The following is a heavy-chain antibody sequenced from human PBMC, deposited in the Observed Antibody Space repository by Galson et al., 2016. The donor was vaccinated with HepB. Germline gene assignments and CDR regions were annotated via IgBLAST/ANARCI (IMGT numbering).Heavy chain of an antibody. CDR2: IYYSGIT. Sequence: VSAGSISSGGYYWSWIRQQPGKGLEWIAYIYYSGITHHNPSLKSRVSISVDTSKNQFSPKLSSVTAADTAVYYCARGYSGYGFDSWGQGTLVTVSS. D-gene: IGHD5-12*01. J-gene: IGHJ4*02. CDR3: ARGYSGYGFDS. CDR1: AGSISSGGYY. V-gene: IGHV4-31*02.